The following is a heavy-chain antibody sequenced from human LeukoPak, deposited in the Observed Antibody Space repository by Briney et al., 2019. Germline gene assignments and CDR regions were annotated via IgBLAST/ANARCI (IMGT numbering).Heavy chain of an antibody. D-gene: IGHD2-2*01. Sequence: GGSLRLSCAASGFTFSSYSMNWVRQAPGKGLESLSSISSSSSYIYYADSVKGRFTISRDNAKNSLYLQMNSLRAEDTAVYYCARDGDGTSCSGFDPWGQGTLVTVSS. V-gene: IGHV3-21*01. J-gene: IGHJ5*02. CDR2: ISSSSSYI. CDR1: GFTFSSYS. CDR3: ARDGDGTSCSGFDP.